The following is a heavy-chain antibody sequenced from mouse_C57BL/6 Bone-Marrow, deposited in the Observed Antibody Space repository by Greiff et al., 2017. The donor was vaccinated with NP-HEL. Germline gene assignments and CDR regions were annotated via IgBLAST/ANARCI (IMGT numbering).Heavy chain of an antibody. CDR3: ARGAMVTTLYYYAMDY. D-gene: IGHD2-1*01. V-gene: IGHV5-2*01. CDR2: INSDGGST. CDR1: EYEFPSHD. J-gene: IGHJ4*01. Sequence: DVMLVESGGGLVQPGVSLKLSCESNEYEFPSHDMSWVRKTPEKRLELVAAINSDGGSTYYPDTMERRFIISRDNTKKTLYLQMSSLRSEDTALYYCARGAMVTTLYYYAMDYWGQGTSVTVSS.